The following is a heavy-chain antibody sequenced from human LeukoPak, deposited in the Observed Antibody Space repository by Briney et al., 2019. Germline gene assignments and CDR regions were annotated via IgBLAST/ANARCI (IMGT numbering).Heavy chain of an antibody. CDR1: AFTFSSYW. CDR2: IDQDGSEK. CDR3: ARERSDIAAGDHGARYYFDY. Sequence: TGGSLRLSCAASAFTFSSYWMSWVRQAPGNGLEWVANIDQDGSEKYYVESMKGRITISRDTAKNSLYLQMNSLRAEDTAVYYCARERSDIAAGDHGARYYFDYWGQGTLVTVSS. D-gene: IGHD6-13*01. J-gene: IGHJ4*02. V-gene: IGHV3-7*03.